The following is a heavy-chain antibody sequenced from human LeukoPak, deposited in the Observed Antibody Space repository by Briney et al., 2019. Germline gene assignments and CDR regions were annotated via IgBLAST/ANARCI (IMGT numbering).Heavy chain of an antibody. CDR1: GGSISSGSYY. CDR3: AREIPLGVDY. D-gene: IGHD3-16*01. V-gene: IGHV4-61*02. J-gene: IGHJ4*02. Sequence: KASQTLSLTCTVSGGSISSGSYYWSWLRQPAGKGLEWIGRIYTSGSTNYNPSLKSRVTISVDTSKNQFSLRLSSVTAADTAVYYCAREIPLGVDYWGQGTLVTVSS. CDR2: IYTSGST.